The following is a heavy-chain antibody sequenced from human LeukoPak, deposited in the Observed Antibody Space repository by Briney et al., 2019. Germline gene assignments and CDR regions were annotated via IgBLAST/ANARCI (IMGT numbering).Heavy chain of an antibody. Sequence: SETLALTCAVSGASISSNGYYWGWIRQAPGKELEWNGSIFYNGSTYYNLSLKSRLTMSPDTSKSQFSLKLTSVTAADTSFYYCARGDAWGSYYKRPFDYWGQGTLVTVSS. V-gene: IGHV4-39*01. CDR2: IFYNGST. CDR3: ARGDAWGSYYKRPFDY. J-gene: IGHJ4*02. CDR1: GASISSNGYY. D-gene: IGHD3-10*01.